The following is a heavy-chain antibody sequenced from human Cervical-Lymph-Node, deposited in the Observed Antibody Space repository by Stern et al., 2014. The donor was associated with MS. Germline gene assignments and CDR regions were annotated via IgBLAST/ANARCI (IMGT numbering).Heavy chain of an antibody. V-gene: IGHV1-46*01. CDR2: INPSGGST. J-gene: IGHJ4*02. D-gene: IGHD3/OR15-3a*01. CDR1: GYTFTDHY. Sequence: QVQLVQSGAEVKKPGASVKVSCKASGYTFTDHYIHWVRQAPGQGLEWMGVINPSGGSTTNAKKFQGSVTMTRDSSTRTVHMELSSLRSEDTAVYYCARGTGYSYYFDYWGQGTLVTVSS. CDR3: ARGTGYSYYFDY.